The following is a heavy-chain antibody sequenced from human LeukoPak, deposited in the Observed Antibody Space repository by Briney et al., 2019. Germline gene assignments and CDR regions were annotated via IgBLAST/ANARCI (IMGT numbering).Heavy chain of an antibody. Sequence: GGSLRLSCAASGFTFGSYSMNWVRKAPGKGLEWVSYISSSSSVIYYADSVKGRFTISRDNDKNSLSLQMNSLRGEDTAVYYCARDRYSSGWYGAFDIWGQGTMVTVSS. CDR3: ARDRYSSGWYGAFDI. D-gene: IGHD6-19*01. J-gene: IGHJ3*02. CDR2: ISSSSSVI. CDR1: GFTFGSYS. V-gene: IGHV3-48*01.